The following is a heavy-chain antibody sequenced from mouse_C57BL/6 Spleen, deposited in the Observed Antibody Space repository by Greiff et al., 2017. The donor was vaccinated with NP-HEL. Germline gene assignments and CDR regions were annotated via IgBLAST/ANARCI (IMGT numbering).Heavy chain of an antibody. J-gene: IGHJ1*03. CDR1: GYTFTDYY. CDR2: INPYNGGT. D-gene: IGHD1-1*01. CDR3: ARRDYYGSSGGYFDV. Sequence: EVQLQQSGPVLVKPGASVKMSCKASGYTFTDYYMNWVKQSHGKSLEWIGVINPYNGGTSYNQKFKGKATLTVDTSSSTAYMELNSLTSEDSAVYYCARRDYYGSSGGYFDVWGTGTTVTVSS. V-gene: IGHV1-19*01.